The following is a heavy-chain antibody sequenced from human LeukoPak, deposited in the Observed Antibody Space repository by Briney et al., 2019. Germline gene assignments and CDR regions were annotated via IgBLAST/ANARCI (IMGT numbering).Heavy chain of an antibody. J-gene: IGHJ4*02. CDR2: ISYDGSNK. V-gene: IGHV3-30-3*01. Sequence: GGSLRLSCAASGFTFSSYAMHWVRQAPGKGLEWVAVISYDGSNKCYADSVKGRFTISRDNSKNTLYLQMNSLRAEDTAVYYCARGPRFFLDYWGQGTLVTVSS. CDR3: ARGPRFFLDY. D-gene: IGHD3-3*01. CDR1: GFTFSSYA.